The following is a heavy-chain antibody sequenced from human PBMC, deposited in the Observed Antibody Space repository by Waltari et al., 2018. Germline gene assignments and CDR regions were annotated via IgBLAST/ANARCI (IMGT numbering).Heavy chain of an antibody. CDR2: INRDGSTT. CDR3: ARGGSGYRYGYDD. Sequence: EVQLVESGGGLVQPGGSLRLSCAASGFTFSSYWMHWVRQEPGKGLVWVARINRDGSTTNDADSVKGRVTIPRDNARNTVYMQMNSLRAEDTAVYYCARGGSGYRYGYDDWGQGTLVTVSS. CDR1: GFTFSSYW. J-gene: IGHJ4*02. V-gene: IGHV3-74*01. D-gene: IGHD5-18*01.